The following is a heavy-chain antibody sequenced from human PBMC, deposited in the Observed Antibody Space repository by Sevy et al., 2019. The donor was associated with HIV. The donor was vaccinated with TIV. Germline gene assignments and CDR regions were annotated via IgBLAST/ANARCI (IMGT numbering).Heavy chain of an antibody. CDR1: GDSISSYY. D-gene: IGHD3-22*01. CDR2: IHNSGIT. Sequence: SETLSLTCSVSGDSISSYYWSWIRQPPGKGLEWIGYIHNSGITNYNPSLKSRVTISGDTSKNQFSLKLSSVTAADTAVYYCARHYYDNSGPGSWFDTWGQGALVTVSS. V-gene: IGHV4-59*01. J-gene: IGHJ5*02. CDR3: ARHYYDNSGPGSWFDT.